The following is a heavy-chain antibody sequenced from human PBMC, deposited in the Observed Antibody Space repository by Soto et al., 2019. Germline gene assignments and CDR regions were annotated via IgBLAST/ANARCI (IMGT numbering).Heavy chain of an antibody. D-gene: IGHD2-2*01. Sequence: QVQLQESGPGLVKPSETLSLTCTVSGDSISSYYWSWIRQPPGKGLEWIGYIYYSGNTRYNPSRSSRVPISVHTSKKHFSLMLNSVTAADTAVYFCARVRGFDCTPTSCRDLDGIDIWGQGTTVTVSS. CDR2: IYYSGNT. J-gene: IGHJ3*02. CDR1: GDSISSYY. CDR3: ARVRGFDCTPTSCRDLDGIDI. V-gene: IGHV4-59*01.